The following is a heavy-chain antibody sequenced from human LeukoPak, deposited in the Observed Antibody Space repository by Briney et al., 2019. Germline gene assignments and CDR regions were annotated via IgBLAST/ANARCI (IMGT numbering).Heavy chain of an antibody. CDR1: GGSISSGSYY. Sequence: SQTLSLTCTVSGGSISSGSYYWSWIRQPAGKGLEWIGRVYTSESTNYNPSLKSRVTISLDTSKNQFSLKLSSVTAADTAVYYCARVTGYMIEDYFDYWGQGTLVTVSS. D-gene: IGHD3-22*01. CDR2: VYTSEST. CDR3: ARVTGYMIEDYFDY. V-gene: IGHV4-61*02. J-gene: IGHJ4*02.